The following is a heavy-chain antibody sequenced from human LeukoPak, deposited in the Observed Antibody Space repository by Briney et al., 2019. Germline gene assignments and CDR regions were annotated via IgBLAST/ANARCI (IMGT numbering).Heavy chain of an antibody. CDR2: ISYDGSNK. V-gene: IGHV3-30*03. CDR1: GFTFSSYG. CDR3: TAQISSGWTGGWAFDI. Sequence: GGSLRLSCAASGFTFSSYGVHWVRQAPGKGLEWVAVISYDGSNKYYADSVKGRFTISRDNSKNTLYLQMNSLRAEDTAVYYCTAQISSGWTGGWAFDIWGQGTMVTVSS. J-gene: IGHJ3*02. D-gene: IGHD6-19*01.